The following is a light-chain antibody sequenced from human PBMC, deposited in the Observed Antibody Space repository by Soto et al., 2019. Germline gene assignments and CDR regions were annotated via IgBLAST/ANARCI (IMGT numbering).Light chain of an antibody. V-gene: IGKV1-5*01. CDR1: QSISSW. CDR2: DAS. CDR3: QQYNSYSL. J-gene: IGKJ3*01. Sequence: DIRMTQSPSTLSASVGDRVTITCRASQSISSWLAWYQQKPGKAPKLLIYDASSLESGAPSRFSGSGSGTEFTLTISSLQPDDFATYYCQQYNSYSLFGPGTKVDIK.